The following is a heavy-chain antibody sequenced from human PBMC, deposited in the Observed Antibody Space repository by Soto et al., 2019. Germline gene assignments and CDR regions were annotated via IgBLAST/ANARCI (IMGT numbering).Heavy chain of an antibody. D-gene: IGHD3-10*01. CDR3: ARRQYYGSGSYYTHFDY. CDR2: IHPGDSDI. V-gene: IGHV5-51*01. Sequence: EVQLVQSGAEVKKPGESLKISCKGSGYSFTSYCIGWVLQMPGKCLEWMGIIHPGDSDIRYSPSFQGQVTISADKSICTAYLQWSSLKASDTAMYYCARRQYYGSGSYYTHFDYWGQGTLVTVSS. J-gene: IGHJ4*02. CDR1: GYSFTSYC.